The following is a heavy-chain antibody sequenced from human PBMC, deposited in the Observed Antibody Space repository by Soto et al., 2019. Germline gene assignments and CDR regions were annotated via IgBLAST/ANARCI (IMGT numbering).Heavy chain of an antibody. J-gene: IGHJ3*01. Sequence: PGGSLRLSCTVSGFNFSDFGMHWVRRTPGKGLEWVASISSEGSKKYFSESVRGRFTISRDNWRKTLYLQMTGLRDGDTAVYYCVKDYLGSSKAFDVWGRGTMVTVSS. CDR1: GFNFSDFG. CDR2: ISSEGSKK. CDR3: VKDYLGSSKAFDV. V-gene: IGHV3-30*02. D-gene: IGHD2-15*01.